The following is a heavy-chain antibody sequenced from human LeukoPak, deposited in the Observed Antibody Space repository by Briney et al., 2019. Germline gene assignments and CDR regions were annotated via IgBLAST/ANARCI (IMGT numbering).Heavy chain of an antibody. CDR2: IKQDGSEK. Sequence: WGSLRLSCAASGFTFSSYWMSWVRQAPGKGLEWVANIKQDGSEKYYVDSVKGRFTISRDNAKNSLYLQMNSLRAEDTAVYYCARVVTTVTRGPFTYYYYYYYMDVWGKGTTVTVSS. V-gene: IGHV3-7*01. J-gene: IGHJ6*03. CDR3: ARVVTTVTRGPFTYYYYYYYMDV. CDR1: GFTFSSYW. D-gene: IGHD4-17*01.